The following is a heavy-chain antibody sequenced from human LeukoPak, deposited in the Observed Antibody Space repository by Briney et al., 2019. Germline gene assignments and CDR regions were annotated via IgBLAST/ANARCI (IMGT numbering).Heavy chain of an antibody. D-gene: IGHD3-9*01. CDR2: ITYNGAAT. V-gene: IGHV3-23*01. J-gene: IGHJ4*02. CDR3: AKDGLYFDGSTHIYYFDS. CDR1: GFSFGGYA. Sequence: AGGSLRLSCAASGFSFGGYAMTWVRQAPGQGLEWVSSITYNGAATYYLDSVKARFTISRDNSRSTLYLQMDSLTAEDTALYYCAKDGLYFDGSTHIYYFDSWGQGTLVAVSS.